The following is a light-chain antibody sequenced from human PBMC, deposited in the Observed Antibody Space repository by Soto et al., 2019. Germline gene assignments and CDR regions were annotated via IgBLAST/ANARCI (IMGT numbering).Light chain of an antibody. CDR3: QQANGFPPLI. CDR1: QDISNW. Sequence: DIQLTQSPSSVSASVGDRVTITCRASQDISNWLAGFQQKSGKAPQLLIYDASTLQSGAPSRFSGSGSGTEFTLTIRSLQPEDFATYYCQQANGFPPLIFGQGTHNWRL. V-gene: IGKV1-12*01. J-gene: IGKJ5*01. CDR2: DAS.